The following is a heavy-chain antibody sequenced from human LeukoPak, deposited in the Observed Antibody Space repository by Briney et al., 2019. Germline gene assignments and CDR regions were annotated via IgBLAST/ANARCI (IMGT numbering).Heavy chain of an antibody. CDR3: ATDGGRSFDWFGAIDYYYYSMDV. J-gene: IGHJ6*03. Sequence: SDTLSLTCTVSGGSISSGSYYWSWIPQPAGRVLEWIGRIYTSGSTNYNPSLKSRVTISVATSKNKFSLTLSSVTAADTAVYYCATDGGRSFDWFGAIDYYYYSMDVWGKGTTVTISS. D-gene: IGHD3-9*01. CDR1: GGSISSGSYY. V-gene: IGHV4-61*02. CDR2: IYTSGST.